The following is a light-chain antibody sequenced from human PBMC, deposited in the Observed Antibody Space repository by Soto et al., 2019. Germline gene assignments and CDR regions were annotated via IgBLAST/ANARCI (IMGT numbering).Light chain of an antibody. V-gene: IGKV2-28*01. J-gene: IGKJ4*01. CDR1: QSLLHTDGYHY. CDR3: MQALQTIT. CDR2: FGS. Sequence: DIVMTQSPLSLPVTPGEPASISCRSSQSLLHTDGYHYLEWFLQKPGQSPQLLIYFGSNRASGVPDRFSGSGSGTDFTLKISRVEAEDVGVYYCMQALQTITFGGGTKVEIK.